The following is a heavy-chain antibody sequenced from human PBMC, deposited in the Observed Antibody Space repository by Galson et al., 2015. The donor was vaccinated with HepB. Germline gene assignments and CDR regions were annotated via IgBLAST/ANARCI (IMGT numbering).Heavy chain of an antibody. CDR2: ISAGGGTT. D-gene: IGHD1-26*01. J-gene: IGHJ4*02. CDR1: AFTFSSYA. V-gene: IGHV3-23*01. Sequence: SLRLSCAASAFTFSSYAMRWVRQAPGKGLEWVSAISAGGGTTYYADSVKGRFTISRDNSKNTLYLQMNSLRAEDTAIYYCAKAPTVCGAYCHHDYWGQGTLVTVSS. CDR3: AKAPTVCGAYCHHDY.